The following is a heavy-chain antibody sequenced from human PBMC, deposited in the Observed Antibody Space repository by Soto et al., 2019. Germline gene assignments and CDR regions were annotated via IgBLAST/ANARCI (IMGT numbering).Heavy chain of an antibody. CDR3: AKVSRGIGVVPAAVN. J-gene: IGHJ4*02. CDR1: GHTFHNYA. Sequence: EVQLLESGGGLEQPGGSLRLSCVGSGHTFHNYAMTWVRQAPGKGLEWVSGISGSGGSTYYADSVRGRFTISRDDSKNTLYLQMNSLRAGDTAVYYCAKVSRGIGVVPAAVNWGQGTLVTVSS. CDR2: ISGSGGST. V-gene: IGHV3-23*01. D-gene: IGHD2-2*01.